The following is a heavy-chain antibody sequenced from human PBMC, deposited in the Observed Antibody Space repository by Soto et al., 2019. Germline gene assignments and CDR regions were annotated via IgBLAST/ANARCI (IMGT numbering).Heavy chain of an antibody. Sequence: ASVEVSCKXSGYTFTSYAMHWVRQAPGQRLEWMGWINAGNGNTKYSQKFQGRVTITRDTSASTAYMELSSLRSEDTAVYYCASYEADILTGDYYYYGMDVWGQGTTVTVSS. CDR1: GYTFTSYA. CDR3: ASYEADILTGDYYYYGMDV. J-gene: IGHJ6*02. V-gene: IGHV1-3*01. D-gene: IGHD3-9*01. CDR2: INAGNGNT.